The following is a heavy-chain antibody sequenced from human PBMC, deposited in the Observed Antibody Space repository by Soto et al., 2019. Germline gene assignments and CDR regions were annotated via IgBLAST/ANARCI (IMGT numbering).Heavy chain of an antibody. CDR1: GFIFNNYA. Sequence: EVQLLESGGGLVQPGGSLRLSCAASGFIFNNYAMYWVRQAPGKGLEWVSGISGSGATTYYADSVKGRFTISRDSSKNPLYLQMNSLRAEDTALYYCAKKLAVAGSFYYSMDVWGKGTTVTVSS. CDR2: ISGSGATT. D-gene: IGHD6-19*01. CDR3: AKKLAVAGSFYYSMDV. V-gene: IGHV3-23*01. J-gene: IGHJ6*03.